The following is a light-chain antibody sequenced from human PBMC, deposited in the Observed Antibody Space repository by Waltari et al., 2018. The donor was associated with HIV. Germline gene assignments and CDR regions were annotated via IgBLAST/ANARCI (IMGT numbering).Light chain of an antibody. Sequence: QSVLTQPPSVYGAPGQRVTISCTGSSSNIGAGYDVHWYQHLPVTVPKLLIYGNSDRPSGVPDRFSVSKSGTSASLAITGLQAEDEAHYYCQSYDSSLSGWVFGGGTKLTVL. V-gene: IGLV1-40*01. CDR1: SSNIGAGYD. CDR2: GNS. J-gene: IGLJ3*02. CDR3: QSYDSSLSGWV.